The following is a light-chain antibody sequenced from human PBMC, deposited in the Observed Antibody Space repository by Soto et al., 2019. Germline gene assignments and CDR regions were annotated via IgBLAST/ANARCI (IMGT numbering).Light chain of an antibody. V-gene: IGLV2-8*01. CDR1: SSDVGGYNY. CDR2: EVS. CDR3: SSYAGSNNFDV. J-gene: IGLJ1*01. Sequence: QSVLTQPPSASGSPGQSVTISCTGTSSDVGGYNYVSWYQQHPGKAPKLVIYEVSKRPSGVPDRFSGSKSGNTASLTVSGLQAEDEADYYCSSYAGSNNFDVFGNGTKVTV.